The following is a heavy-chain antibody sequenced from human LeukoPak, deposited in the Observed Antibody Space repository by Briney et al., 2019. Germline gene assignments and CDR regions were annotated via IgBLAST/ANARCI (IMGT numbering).Heavy chain of an antibody. CDR1: GDSISSYY. V-gene: IGHV4-59*01. D-gene: IGHD6-6*01. CDR3: ARGVNWIDP. J-gene: IGHJ5*02. Sequence: SETLSLTCTVSGDSISSYYWSWIRQPPGKGLEWIGYLSYSGTSNHNPSLKSRLTISIDTSNNQFSLKLTSVTAADTAVYFCARGVNWIDPWGQGTLVTVSS. CDR2: LSYSGTS.